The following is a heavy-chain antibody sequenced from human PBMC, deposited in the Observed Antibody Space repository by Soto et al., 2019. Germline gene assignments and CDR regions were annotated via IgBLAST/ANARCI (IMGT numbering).Heavy chain of an antibody. J-gene: IGHJ6*02. CDR3: ARGGVVVVAAIGYYYYGMDV. CDR1: GYTFTGYY. D-gene: IGHD2-15*01. Sequence: VASVKVSCRASGYTFTGYYMHWVRQAPGQGLEGMGWINPNSGGTNYAQKFQGWVTMTRDTSISTAYMELSRLRSDDTAVYYCARGGVVVVAAIGYYYYGMDVWGQGTTVTVSS. CDR2: INPNSGGT. V-gene: IGHV1-2*04.